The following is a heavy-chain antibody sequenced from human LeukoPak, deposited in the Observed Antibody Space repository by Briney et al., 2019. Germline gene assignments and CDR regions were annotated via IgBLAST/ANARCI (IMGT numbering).Heavy chain of an antibody. CDR2: IRYDGSNK. Sequence: PGGSLKLSCAASGFTFSSYGMHWVRQAPGKGLEWVAFIRYDGSNKYYADSVKGRFTISRDNSKNTLYLQMNSLRAEDTAVYYCAKSGYSGSYYSGYWGQGTLVTVSS. CDR3: AKSGYSGSYYSGY. D-gene: IGHD1-26*01. CDR1: GFTFSSYG. V-gene: IGHV3-30*02. J-gene: IGHJ4*02.